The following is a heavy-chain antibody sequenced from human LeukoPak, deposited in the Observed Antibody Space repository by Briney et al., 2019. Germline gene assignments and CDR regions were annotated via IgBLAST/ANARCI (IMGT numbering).Heavy chain of an antibody. CDR1: GGSISSSTYY. J-gene: IGHJ4*02. D-gene: IGHD6-19*01. CDR2: ISYSGST. V-gene: IGHV4-39*01. Sequence: PSETLSLTCTVSGGSISSSTYYWGWIRQPPGKGLEWIGSISYSGSTYYNPPLKSRITISVDTSKNQFSRKLSSVTAADTAVYYCARYSSGWYSYYFDYWGQGTLVTVSS. CDR3: ARYSSGWYSYYFDY.